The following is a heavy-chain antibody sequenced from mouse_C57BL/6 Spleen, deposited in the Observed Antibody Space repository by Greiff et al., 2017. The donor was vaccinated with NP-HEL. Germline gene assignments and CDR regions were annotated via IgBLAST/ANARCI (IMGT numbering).Heavy chain of an antibody. J-gene: IGHJ4*01. CDR1: GYTFTSYW. CDR2: IDPSDSYT. V-gene: IGHV1-50*01. CDR3: ARGGGNC. Sequence: VQLQQPGAELVKPGASVKLSCKASGYTFTSYWMQWVKQRPGQGLEWIGEIDPSDSYTNYNQKFKGKATLTVDTSSSTAYMQLSSLTSEDSAVYYCARGGGNCWGQGTSVTVSS.